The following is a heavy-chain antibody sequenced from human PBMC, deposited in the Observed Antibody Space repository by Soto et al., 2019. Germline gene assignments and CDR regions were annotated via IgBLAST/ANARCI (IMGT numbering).Heavy chain of an antibody. D-gene: IGHD6-6*01. CDR1: GGSISSSSYY. J-gene: IGHJ4*02. CDR3: ARDRDGSSDFDY. Sequence: PSETLSLTCTVSGGSISSSSYYWGWIRHPPGKGLEWIGSIYYSGSTYYNPSLKSRVTISVDTSKNQFSLKLSSVTAADTAVYYCARDRDGSSDFDYWGQGTLVTVSS. V-gene: IGHV4-39*02. CDR2: IYYSGST.